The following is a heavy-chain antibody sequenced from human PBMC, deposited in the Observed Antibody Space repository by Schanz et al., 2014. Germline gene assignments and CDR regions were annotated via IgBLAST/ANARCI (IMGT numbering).Heavy chain of an antibody. CDR1: GYSFSAYY. V-gene: IGHV1-2*06. CDR2: FT. J-gene: IGHJ4*02. D-gene: IGHD1-7*01. CDR3: RELSGGTFDY. Sequence: QVPLVQSGAELKNPGASVTVSCKASGYSFSAYYIHWMRQAPGQGLEWLGRFTHISQKFQGRVTMTRDTSSTTAYMELNSLRSDDTAVYCVRELSGGTFDYWGQGALVTVSS.